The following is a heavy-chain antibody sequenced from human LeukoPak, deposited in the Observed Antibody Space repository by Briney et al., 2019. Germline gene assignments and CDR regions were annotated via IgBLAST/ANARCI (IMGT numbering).Heavy chain of an antibody. CDR2: ISSSSGHR. CDR1: GLTFSTYS. CDR3: VRDFNTVTTAYCQH. D-gene: IGHD4-17*01. J-gene: IGHJ1*01. V-gene: IGHV3-21*01. Sequence: GRSLRLSCVASGLTFSTYSMNWVRRTPGEGLEWVSCISSSSGHRTYADSVKGRSTISRDDAKNSVYLQMNSLRAEETAVYYCVRDFNTVTTAYCQHWGQGTLVTVSS.